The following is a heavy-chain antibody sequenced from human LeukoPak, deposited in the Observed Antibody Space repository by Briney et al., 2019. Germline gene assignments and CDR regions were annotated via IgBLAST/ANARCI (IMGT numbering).Heavy chain of an antibody. CDR3: TSTIFGVVYLDCFDY. CDR1: GFTFSNAW. J-gene: IGHJ4*02. CDR2: IKSKTDGGTT. V-gene: IGHV3-15*01. D-gene: IGHD3-3*01. Sequence: PGGSLRLSCAASGFTFSNAWMSWVRQAPGKGLEWVGRIKSKTDGGTTDYAAPVKGRFTISRDDSKNTLYLQMNSLKTEDTAVYYCTSTIFGVVYLDCFDYWGQGTLVTVSS.